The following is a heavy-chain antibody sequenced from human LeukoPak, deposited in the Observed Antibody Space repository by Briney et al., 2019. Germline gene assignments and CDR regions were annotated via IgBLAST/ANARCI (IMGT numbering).Heavy chain of an antibody. J-gene: IGHJ6*02. V-gene: IGHV3-53*04. D-gene: IGHD5-12*01. CDR3: ARGGSFYYYYGMDV. CDR2: IYSGGST. CDR1: GFTVSSNY. Sequence: GGSLRLSCAASGFTVSSNYMSWVRQAPGKGLEWVSVIYSGGSTYYADSVKGRFTISRHNSKNTLYLQMNSLRAEDTAVYYCARGGSFYYYYGMDVRGQGTTVTVSS.